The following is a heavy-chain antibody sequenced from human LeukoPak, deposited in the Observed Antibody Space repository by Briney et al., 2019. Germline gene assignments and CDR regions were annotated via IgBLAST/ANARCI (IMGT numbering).Heavy chain of an antibody. CDR3: ARLRYSDSSGYYPDGFDI. V-gene: IGHV6-1*01. Sequence: SQTLSLTCAISGDSVSSNSAAWNWIRQSPSRGLEWLGRTYYRSTWYNDYAVSVKSRITLNPDTSMNQFSLQLTSVTPEDTAVYYCARLRYSDSSGYYPDGFDIWGQGTMVTVSS. CDR1: GDSVSSNSAA. J-gene: IGHJ3*02. D-gene: IGHD3-22*01. CDR2: TYYRSTWYN.